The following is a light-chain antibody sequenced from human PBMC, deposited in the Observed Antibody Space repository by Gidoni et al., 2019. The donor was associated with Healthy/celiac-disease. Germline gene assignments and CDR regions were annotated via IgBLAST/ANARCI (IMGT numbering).Light chain of an antibody. J-gene: IGKJ2*01. CDR3: QQYGSSLYT. CDR1: QSVSSSY. Sequence: EIVLTQSPGTLSLSPGERATPSCRASQSVSSSYLAWYQQKPGQAPRLLIYGASSRATGIPDRFSGSGSGTDFTLTISRLEPEDFAVYYCQQYGSSLYTFXXXTKLEIK. CDR2: GAS. V-gene: IGKV3-20*01.